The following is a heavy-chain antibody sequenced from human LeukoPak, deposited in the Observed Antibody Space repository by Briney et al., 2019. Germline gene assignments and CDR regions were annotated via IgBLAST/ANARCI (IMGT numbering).Heavy chain of an antibody. CDR1: GLTFSREW. J-gene: IGHJ1*01. CDR3: TRVYGLGMNESFHV. CDR2: INNDGGGI. V-gene: IGHV3-74*03. Sequence: PGGSLRLSCEASGLTFSREWMHWVRQAPGKGLVWVSRINNDGGGITYAVSVKGGFTISRDNAKSTLERQMHSLRGGYVAVYYCTRVYGLGMNESFHVGGQGTLVTVSA. D-gene: IGHD7-27*01.